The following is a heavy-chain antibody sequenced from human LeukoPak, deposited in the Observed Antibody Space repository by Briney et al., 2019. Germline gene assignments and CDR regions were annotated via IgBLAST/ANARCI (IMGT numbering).Heavy chain of an antibody. D-gene: IGHD6-13*01. V-gene: IGHV3-23*01. J-gene: IGHJ4*02. CDR1: GFTFSSSA. Sequence: QAGGSLRLSCAASGFTFSSSAMSWVRQAPGKGLEWVSAISNNGGYTYYADSVKGRFTISRDNAKNSLYLQMNGLRDEDTAVYYCARTDSSSGYLPYFDYWGQGTLVTVSS. CDR2: ISNNGGYT. CDR3: ARTDSSSGYLPYFDY.